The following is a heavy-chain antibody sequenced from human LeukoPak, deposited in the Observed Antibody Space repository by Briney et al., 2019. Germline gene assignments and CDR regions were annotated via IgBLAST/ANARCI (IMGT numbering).Heavy chain of an antibody. CDR1: GFTFNKYS. CDR3: ARLRWEQTGYSSDY. Sequence: GGSLRLSCAASGFTFNKYSMNWVRQAPGKGLEWVSSISTSSSYIYYADSVKGRFTISRDNAKNSLYLQMNSLRAEDTAVFYCARLRWEQTGYSSDYWGQGTLVTVSS. D-gene: IGHD4-23*01. V-gene: IGHV3-21*06. CDR2: ISTSSSYI. J-gene: IGHJ4*02.